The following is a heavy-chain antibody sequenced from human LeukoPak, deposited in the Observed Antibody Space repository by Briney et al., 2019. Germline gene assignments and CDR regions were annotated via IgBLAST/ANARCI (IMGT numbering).Heavy chain of an antibody. Sequence: GGSLRLSCAASGFTVSSNYMNWFRQAPGKGLEWVSLIYSGGTTYYADSVKGRFTISRDNSKNTLYLQMNSLRAEDTAIYYCATGYCTNGVCYWAPFDYWGQGTLVTVSS. CDR3: ATGYCTNGVCYWAPFDY. V-gene: IGHV3-53*01. CDR2: IYSGGTT. J-gene: IGHJ4*02. CDR1: GFTVSSNY. D-gene: IGHD2-8*01.